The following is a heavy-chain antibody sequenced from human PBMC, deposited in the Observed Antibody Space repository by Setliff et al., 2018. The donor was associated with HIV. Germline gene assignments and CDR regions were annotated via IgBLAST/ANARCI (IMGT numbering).Heavy chain of an antibody. Sequence: SETLSLTCIVSGASISSDTWSWIRQPPGKGLQWIGFIYNSGSTNYNPSLKSRVTISVDTSKNQFSLKLSSVTAADTAVYYCASTYCGGDCYSRYFQHWGQGTLVTVSS. CDR3: ASTYCGGDCYSRYFQH. J-gene: IGHJ1*01. CDR2: IYNSGST. D-gene: IGHD2-21*02. V-gene: IGHV4-59*01. CDR1: GASISSDT.